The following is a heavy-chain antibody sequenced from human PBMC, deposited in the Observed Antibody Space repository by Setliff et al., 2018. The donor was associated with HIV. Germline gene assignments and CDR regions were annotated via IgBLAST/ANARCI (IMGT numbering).Heavy chain of an antibody. J-gene: IGHJ6*04. CDR3: VKDGTLIGRYYQFFDA. V-gene: IGHV3-21*04. Sequence: GGSLRLSCAASGFTFSSYSMNWVRQAPGKGLEWVSSISSSSTYIYYADSVKGRFTISRDNAKNSVYLQMTSLRPEDTAFYCCVKDGTLIGRYYQFFDAWGKGIMVTVSS. CDR2: ISSSSTYI. CDR1: GFTFSSYS. D-gene: IGHD1-26*01.